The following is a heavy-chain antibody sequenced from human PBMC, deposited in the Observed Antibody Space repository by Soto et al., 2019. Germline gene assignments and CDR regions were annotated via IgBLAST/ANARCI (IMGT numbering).Heavy chain of an antibody. CDR1: GGSISSGGYS. CDR3: VTNRGKQFGS. V-gene: IGHV4-30-2*01. CDR2: IYHSGST. D-gene: IGHD7-27*01. J-gene: IGHJ1*01. Sequence: SETLSLTCAVSGGSISSGGYSCNWIRQPPGKGLEWIGYIYHSGSTYYNPSLKSRVTISVDKSKNQFSLELSSVTAADTAVYYCVTNRGKQFGSWGQGTLVTVSS.